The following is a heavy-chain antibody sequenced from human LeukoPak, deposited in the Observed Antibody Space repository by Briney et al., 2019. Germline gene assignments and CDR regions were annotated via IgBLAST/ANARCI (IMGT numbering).Heavy chain of an antibody. Sequence: PGGSLRLSCVASGFSFSDYWMSWVRQAPGKGLEWVANIKQDGSEKYYVDSVKGRFTISRDNAKNSLYLQMNSLRAEDTAVYYCARAFRWLYFDYWGQGTLVTVSS. V-gene: IGHV3-7*01. J-gene: IGHJ4*02. CDR2: IKQDGSEK. CDR3: ARAFRWLYFDY. D-gene: IGHD5-24*01. CDR1: GFSFSDYW.